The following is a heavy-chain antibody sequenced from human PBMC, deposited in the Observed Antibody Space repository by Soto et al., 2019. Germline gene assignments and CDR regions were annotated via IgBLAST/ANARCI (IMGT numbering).Heavy chain of an antibody. V-gene: IGHV3-9*03. CDR2: ISWDSGNI. Sequence: EVQLVESGGGLVQPGRSLRLSCAASSFTFGDYAMHWVRQTPGKGLEWVSCISWDSGNIVYVDSVEGRFTISRDNAKNSLFLQMNSLRPEDMAFYYCTKGYTPRCFAHFDYWGQGALVNVSS. CDR3: TKGYTPRCFAHFDY. J-gene: IGHJ4*02. CDR1: SFTFGDYA. D-gene: IGHD2-2*01.